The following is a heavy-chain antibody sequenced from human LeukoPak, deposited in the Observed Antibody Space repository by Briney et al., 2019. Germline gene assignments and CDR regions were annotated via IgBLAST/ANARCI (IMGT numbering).Heavy chain of an antibody. CDR1: GAPITYY. CDR2: FSHRGGS. Sequence: PSETLSLTCAVSGAPITYYWSWVRQPPGKGLEWIGSFSHRGGSYHNPSLKSRVTISVDTSKNQFSLKLLSVTAADTAVYYCARAQDFSDSSGPNYLDFWGQGILVTVSS. V-gene: IGHV4-38-2*01. D-gene: IGHD3-22*01. J-gene: IGHJ4*02. CDR3: ARAQDFSDSSGPNYLDF.